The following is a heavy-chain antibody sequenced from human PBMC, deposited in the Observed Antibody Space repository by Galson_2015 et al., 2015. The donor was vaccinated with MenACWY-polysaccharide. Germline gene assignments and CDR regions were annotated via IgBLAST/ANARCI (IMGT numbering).Heavy chain of an antibody. V-gene: IGHV4-4*07. J-gene: IGHJ5*02. CDR2: IYSSGST. CDR1: SGSITSHP. D-gene: IGHD3-22*01. Sequence: SETLSLTCTVSSGSITSHPWSWIRQPAGKGLEWIGRIYSSGSTNYNPSLKSRLTMSVDASKNQFSLKLNSVTAADTAVYYCARVSRSSPNYYDMSGYDGGVFDPWGQGTLVTVSS. CDR3: ARVSRSSPNYYDMSGYDGGVFDP.